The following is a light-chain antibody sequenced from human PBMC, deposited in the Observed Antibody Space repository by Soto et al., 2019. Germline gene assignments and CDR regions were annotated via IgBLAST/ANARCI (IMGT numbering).Light chain of an antibody. CDR3: GSYTSSGNVI. CDR1: SSDVGGYNY. J-gene: IGLJ2*01. CDR2: DVS. V-gene: IGLV2-14*01. Sequence: QSALTQPASVSGSPGQSITISCTGTSSDVGGYNYVSWYQQYPGKAPKLMIFDVSDRPSGVSNRFSGSKSGNTASLTISGLPAEDEADYYCGSYTSSGNVILGGGTKLTVL.